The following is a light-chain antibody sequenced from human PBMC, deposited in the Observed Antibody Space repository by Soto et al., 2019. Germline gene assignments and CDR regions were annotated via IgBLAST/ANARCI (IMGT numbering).Light chain of an antibody. Sequence: DIQMTQSPSTLSASVGDRVTITCRASQSISSWLAWYQQKPGKAPKLLIYDASSLESGVPSRFSGSGSGTEFTLTISSLQLDDFATYYCQQYHSYSPSFGGGTMVEIK. V-gene: IGKV1-5*01. CDR3: QQYHSYSPS. J-gene: IGKJ4*01. CDR1: QSISSW. CDR2: DAS.